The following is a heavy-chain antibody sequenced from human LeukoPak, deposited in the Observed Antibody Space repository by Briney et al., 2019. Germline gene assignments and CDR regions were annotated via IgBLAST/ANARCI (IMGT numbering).Heavy chain of an antibody. J-gene: IGHJ4*02. Sequence: PSQTLSLTCTVSGDSISSGRYYWSWIRQPAGKGLEWIGRIYTSGSTNYNPSLKSRVTISVDTSKNQFSLKLSSVTAADTAAYYCAREVYYDTSGFYSYFDYWGQGTLVSVSS. CDR2: IYTSGST. V-gene: IGHV4-61*02. CDR3: AREVYYDTSGFYSYFDY. CDR1: GDSISSGRYY. D-gene: IGHD3-22*01.